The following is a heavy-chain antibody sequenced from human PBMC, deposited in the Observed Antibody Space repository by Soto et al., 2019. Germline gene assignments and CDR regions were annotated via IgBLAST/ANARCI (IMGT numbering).Heavy chain of an antibody. D-gene: IGHD2-15*01. CDR2: ISSSSSYI. J-gene: IGHJ4*02. Sequence: GGSLRLSCAASGFTFSSYSMNWVRQAPGKGLEWVSSISSSSSYIYYADSVKGRFTISRDNAKNSLYLQMNSLRAEDTAVYYCARDLVVVASIMGYWGQGTLVTVSS. CDR3: ARDLVVVASIMGY. CDR1: GFTFSSYS. V-gene: IGHV3-21*01.